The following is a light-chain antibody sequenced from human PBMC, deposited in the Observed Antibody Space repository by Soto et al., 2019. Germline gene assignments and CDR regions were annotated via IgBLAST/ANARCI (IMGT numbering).Light chain of an antibody. CDR1: SSNIGSFD. V-gene: IGLV1-47*03. Sequence: QSVLTQSPSASGTPGQRVTISCSGSSSNIGSFDVYWYQQLPGTAPKVLIYRNYQRPSGVPDRFSASKSGTSASLAISGLWSEDEADYYCAAWDDSLSGRVLGGGTKLTVL. CDR2: RNY. CDR3: AAWDDSLSGRV. J-gene: IGLJ3*02.